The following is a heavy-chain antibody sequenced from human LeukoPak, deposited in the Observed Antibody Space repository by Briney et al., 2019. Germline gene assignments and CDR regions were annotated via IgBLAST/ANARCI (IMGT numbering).Heavy chain of an antibody. CDR1: GYTFNSYG. CDR3: ARDWSYSNSVDLFDY. D-gene: IGHD6-6*01. V-gene: IGHV1-18*01. CDR2: ISAYNGNT. J-gene: IGHJ4*02. Sequence: GASVKVSCKASGYTFNSYGISWVRQAPGQGLEWMGWISAYNGNTYYAQNLRDRVTMTTDTSTSTVYMELRSLRSDDTAVYYCARDWSYSNSVDLFDYWGQGTLVTVSS.